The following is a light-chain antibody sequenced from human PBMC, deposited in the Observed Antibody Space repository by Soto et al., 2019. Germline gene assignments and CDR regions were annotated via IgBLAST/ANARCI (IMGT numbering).Light chain of an antibody. CDR3: QQFNTKPLT. CDR2: DAS. Sequence: IQVTQSPSTLSASVGDRVTITCRASQGIGTALAWYHQRPGNSPDLLVYDASTLQSGVPSRFSGSGSETDFSLTISGLQPEDFGHYYCQQFNTKPLTFGGGTRVEIK. CDR1: QGIGTA. V-gene: IGKV1-13*02. J-gene: IGKJ4*01.